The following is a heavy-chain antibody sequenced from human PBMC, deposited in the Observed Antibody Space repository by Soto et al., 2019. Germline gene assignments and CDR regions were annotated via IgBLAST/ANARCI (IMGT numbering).Heavy chain of an antibody. V-gene: IGHV1-69*06. CDR2: LIPLFGTT. Sequence: QVQLVQSGAEVKKPGSSVKVSCEASGGTFSGHAISWVRQAPGQGPEWMGGLIPLFGTTQHAQNFQNRLTITADKCTSSVYVELTSVRFKDTAIYYCARGPNWGYRFASWGQGTLVTVSS. CDR3: ARGPNWGYRFAS. CDR1: GGTFSGHA. D-gene: IGHD2-15*01. J-gene: IGHJ4*02.